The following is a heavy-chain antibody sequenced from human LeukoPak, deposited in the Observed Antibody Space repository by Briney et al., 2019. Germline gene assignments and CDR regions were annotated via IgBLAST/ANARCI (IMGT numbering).Heavy chain of an antibody. CDR2: IRPNGDRT. Sequence: GGSLRLSCAASGIIFRSHGMAWVRQAPGKGLEWVSSIRPNGDRTFYADFVKGRFTISRDNSKNTVSLHMNSLRAEDSAIYRCARAYDKAYDYWGQGTLVTVSS. CDR1: GIIFRSHG. J-gene: IGHJ4*02. CDR3: ARAYDKAYDY. D-gene: IGHD2-21*01. V-gene: IGHV3-23*01.